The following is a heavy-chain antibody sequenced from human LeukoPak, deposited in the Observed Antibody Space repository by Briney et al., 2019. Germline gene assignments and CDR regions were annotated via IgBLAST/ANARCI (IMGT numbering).Heavy chain of an antibody. CDR3: ARHNSYYYESSAYSFDY. J-gene: IGHJ4*02. Sequence: SETLSLTCTVSGGSISSSSYYWGWIRQPPGTGLEWIGSIYYSGSTYYNPSLKSRVTISVDTSKNQFSLTMSSVTAADTAVYYCARHNSYYYESSAYSFDYWGQGTLATVSS. V-gene: IGHV4-39*01. CDR1: GGSISSSSYY. CDR2: IYYSGST. D-gene: IGHD3-22*01.